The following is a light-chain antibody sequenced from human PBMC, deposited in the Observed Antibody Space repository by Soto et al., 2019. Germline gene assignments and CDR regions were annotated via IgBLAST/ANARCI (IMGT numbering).Light chain of an antibody. Sequence: EIVLTQSPATLSLSPGEAATLSCRASQSIGSAYLAWYQQKPGQAPRLLIYGTSSRATGIPDRFSGSGFGTDFTLTISRLEPEDVAVYYCQQYTSSVLTFGGGTKVEIK. CDR3: QQYTSSVLT. CDR1: QSIGSAY. CDR2: GTS. J-gene: IGKJ4*01. V-gene: IGKV3-20*01.